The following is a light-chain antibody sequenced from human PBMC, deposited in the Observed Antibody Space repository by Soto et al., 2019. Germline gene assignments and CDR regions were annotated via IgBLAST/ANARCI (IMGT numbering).Light chain of an antibody. CDR3: KKYSSAPWT. V-gene: IGKV1-27*01. CDR1: QGIANY. J-gene: IGKJ1*01. Sequence: DIQMTQSPSSLSASVGDRVTISCRASQGIANYLAWYQQKPGQVPELLIYAASTLHSGVPSRFSGSGSGTDFTLTISSLQPEDVASYYCKKYSSAPWTFGQGTKVEIK. CDR2: AAS.